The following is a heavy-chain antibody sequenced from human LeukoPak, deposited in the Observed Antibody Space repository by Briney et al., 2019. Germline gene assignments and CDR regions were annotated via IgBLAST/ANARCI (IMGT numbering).Heavy chain of an antibody. CDR3: ARFQVRTIIVGAIENAFDI. CDR1: GGSISSHY. D-gene: IGHD1-26*01. J-gene: IGHJ3*02. V-gene: IGHV4-59*08. Sequence: PSETLSLTCTVSGGSISSHYWSWIRQPPGKGLEWIGYIYYSGSTNYNPSLKSRVTISVDTSKNQFSLKLSSVTAADTAVYYCARFQVRTIIVGAIENAFDIWGQGTMVTVSS. CDR2: IYYSGST.